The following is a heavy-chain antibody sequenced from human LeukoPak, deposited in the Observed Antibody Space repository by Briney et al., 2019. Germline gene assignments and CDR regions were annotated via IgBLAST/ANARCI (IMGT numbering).Heavy chain of an antibody. J-gene: IGHJ4*02. V-gene: IGHV1-18*01. D-gene: IGHD3-10*01. CDR1: GYTFTSYG. CDR3: ASAADYYGSGGFDY. CDR2: ISAYNGNT. Sequence: ASVKVSCKASGYTFTSYGISWVRQAPGQGLEWMGWISAYNGNTNYAQKLQGRVTMTTDTSTSTAYMELRSLRSDDTAVYYCASAADYYGSGGFDYWGQGTLVTVSS.